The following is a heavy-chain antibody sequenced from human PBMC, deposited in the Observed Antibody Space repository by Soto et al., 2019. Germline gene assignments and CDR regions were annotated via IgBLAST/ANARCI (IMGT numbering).Heavy chain of an antibody. J-gene: IGHJ3*02. D-gene: IGHD6-19*01. CDR2: IYPGDSDT. V-gene: IGHV5-51*01. Sequence: PGESLKISCKGSGYSFTSYWIGWVRQMPGKGLEWMGIIYPGDSDTRYSPSFQGQVTISADKSISTAYLQWSSLKASDTAMYYCARHNRIAVAGSDGFDIWGHGTMVTVSS. CDR3: ARHNRIAVAGSDGFDI. CDR1: GYSFTSYW.